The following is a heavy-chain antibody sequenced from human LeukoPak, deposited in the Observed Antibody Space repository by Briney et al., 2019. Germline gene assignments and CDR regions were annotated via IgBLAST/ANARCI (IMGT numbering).Heavy chain of an antibody. D-gene: IGHD6-19*01. J-gene: IGHJ4*02. CDR2: IYYSGST. Sequence: SETLSLTCTVSGDSFSSYYWSCIRQPPGKGLEWIGYIYYSGSTNYNPSLKSRVTISVDTSKSQFSLKLSSVTAADTAVYYCARVRDSSGWYGGDYWGQGTLVTVSS. V-gene: IGHV4-59*01. CDR3: ARVRDSSGWYGGDY. CDR1: GDSFSSYY.